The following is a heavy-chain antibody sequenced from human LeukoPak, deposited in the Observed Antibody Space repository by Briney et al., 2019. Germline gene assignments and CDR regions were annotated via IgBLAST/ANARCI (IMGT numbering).Heavy chain of an antibody. CDR2: IYYSGST. D-gene: IGHD2-15*01. J-gene: IGHJ3*02. Sequence: SETLSLTCTVSGGSISSYYWNWIRQPAGKGLEWIGNIYYSGSTNYNPSLNSRVTISVDTSKNQFSLKLSSVTAADTALYYCARLLPSQSDAFDIWGQGTMVPVSS. CDR1: GGSISSYY. V-gene: IGHV4-59*01. CDR3: ARLLPSQSDAFDI.